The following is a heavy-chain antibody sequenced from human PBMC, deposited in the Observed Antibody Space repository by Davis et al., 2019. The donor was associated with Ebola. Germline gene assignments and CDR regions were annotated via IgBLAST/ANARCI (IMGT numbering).Heavy chain of an antibody. CDR3: ASPTRQLLYGGGMDV. CDR1: GYSFTSYW. J-gene: IGHJ6*02. V-gene: IGHV5-10-1*01. D-gene: IGHD2-2*02. Sequence: GESLKISCQGSGYSFTSYWISWVRQMPGKGLEWMGRIDPSDSYTNYSPSFQGHVTISADKSISTAYLQWSSLKASDTAMYYCASPTRQLLYGGGMDVWGQGTTVTVSS. CDR2: IDPSDSYT.